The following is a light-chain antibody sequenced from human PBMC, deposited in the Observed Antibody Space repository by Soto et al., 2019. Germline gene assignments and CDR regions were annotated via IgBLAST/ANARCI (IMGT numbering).Light chain of an antibody. CDR1: QGIRNY. CDR2: TAS. V-gene: IGKV1-17*01. Sequence: EIQMNQAPSFPSAFVRGSGPITCPASQGIRNYLGWYQHKPGKVPKRLIHTASTLQSWVPSRFSGSGSGTEFTLTISSLQPEDFATYYCLQQNTLPYTFGQGTKLEIK. J-gene: IGKJ2*01. CDR3: LQQNTLPYT.